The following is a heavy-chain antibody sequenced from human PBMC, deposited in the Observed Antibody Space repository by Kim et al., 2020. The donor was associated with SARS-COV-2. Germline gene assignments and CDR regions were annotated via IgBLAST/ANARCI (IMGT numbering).Heavy chain of an antibody. Sequence: YAVSVKSRITINPDTSKNPFSLQLNSVTPEDTAVYYCARALGGGWVPFDYWGQGTLVTVSS. V-gene: IGHV6-1*01. CDR3: ARALGGGWVPFDY. D-gene: IGHD3-16*01. J-gene: IGHJ4*02.